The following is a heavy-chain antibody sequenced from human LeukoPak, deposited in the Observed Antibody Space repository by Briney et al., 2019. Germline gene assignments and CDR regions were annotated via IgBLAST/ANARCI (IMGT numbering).Heavy chain of an antibody. J-gene: IGHJ5*02. Sequence: GGSLRLSCAASGFTVSNNYMSWVRQAPGKGLVWVSRINSDGSSTSYADSVKGRFTISRDNAKNTLYLQMNSLRAEDTAVYYCARAPYYYDSSGSPLTWFDPWGQGTLVTVSS. CDR1: GFTVSNNY. D-gene: IGHD3-22*01. CDR3: ARAPYYYDSSGSPLTWFDP. V-gene: IGHV3-74*01. CDR2: INSDGSST.